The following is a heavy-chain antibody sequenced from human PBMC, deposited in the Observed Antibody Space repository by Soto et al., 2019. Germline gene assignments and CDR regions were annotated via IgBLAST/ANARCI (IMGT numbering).Heavy chain of an antibody. CDR3: ARGQEGVVATH. D-gene: IGHD5-12*01. J-gene: IGHJ4*02. Sequence: QVQLQQWGAGLLKPSETLSLNCAVTGGSLSGYYWSWIRQPPGKGLEWIGEVKDGGHTNYSPSLRGRLTISSYTSNNQFSLRLNSVTAADTGVYYCARGQEGVVATHWDQGSLVTVSS. CDR2: VKDGGHT. V-gene: IGHV4-34*01. CDR1: GGSLSGYY.